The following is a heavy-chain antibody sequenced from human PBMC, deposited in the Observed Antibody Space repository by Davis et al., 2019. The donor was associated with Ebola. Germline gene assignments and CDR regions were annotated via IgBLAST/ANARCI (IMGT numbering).Heavy chain of an antibody. J-gene: IGHJ6*03. Sequence: PGGSLRLSCAASGFTFSDYYMTWIRQAPGKGLECVSYISDSGRTIYYADSVKGRFTISRDNAKNSLYLQMNSLRAEDTAVYYCARGRRGYSRGPYYFNYYMDVWGKGTTVTVSS. CDR1: GFTFSDYY. V-gene: IGHV3-11*04. D-gene: IGHD5-18*01. CDR2: ISDSGRTI. CDR3: ARGRRGYSRGPYYFNYYMDV.